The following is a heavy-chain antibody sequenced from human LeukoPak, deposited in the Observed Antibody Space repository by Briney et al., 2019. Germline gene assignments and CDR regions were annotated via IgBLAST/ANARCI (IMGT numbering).Heavy chain of an antibody. D-gene: IGHD3-9*01. CDR2: IYYSGST. CDR1: GGSISSYY. V-gene: IGHV4-59*01. CDR3: ARGVDILTGASGWFDP. J-gene: IGHJ5*02. Sequence: SETLSLTCTVSGGSISSYYWSWIRQPPGKGLEWIWYIYYSGSTNYNPSLKSRVTISVDTSKNQFSLKLSSVTAADTAVYYCARGVDILTGASGWFDPWGQGTLVTVSS.